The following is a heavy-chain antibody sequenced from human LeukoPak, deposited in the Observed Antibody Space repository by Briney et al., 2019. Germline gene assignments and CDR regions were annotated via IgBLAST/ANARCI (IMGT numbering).Heavy chain of an antibody. CDR1: GGSISSSPYY. J-gene: IGHJ4*02. CDR3: ARPGGYCSGGSCLHYFDY. CDR2: IYYSGTT. D-gene: IGHD2-15*01. Sequence: SETLSLACTVSGGSISSSPYYWGWIRQPPGKGLEWIGSIYYSGTTHYSPSLESRVTISVDTSKNQFSLKLSSVTAADTAVYYCARPGGYCSGGSCLHYFDYWGQGTLVTVSS. V-gene: IGHV4-39*07.